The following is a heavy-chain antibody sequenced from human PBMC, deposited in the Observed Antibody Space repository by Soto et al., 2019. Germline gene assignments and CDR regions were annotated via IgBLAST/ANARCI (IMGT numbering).Heavy chain of an antibody. Sequence: EVQLLESGGDLVQPGGSLILSCAASGFSFSSYSFTWVRQAPGKGLEWVAGISIGGDKTWHADSVKGRFTISRDNSKNTVYLQMKSLRVDDTAVYYCAKWDGYGDHWGQGTLVTVSS. CDR1: GFSFSSYS. D-gene: IGHD5-18*01. J-gene: IGHJ5*02. CDR3: AKWDGYGDH. CDR2: ISIGGDKT. V-gene: IGHV3-23*01.